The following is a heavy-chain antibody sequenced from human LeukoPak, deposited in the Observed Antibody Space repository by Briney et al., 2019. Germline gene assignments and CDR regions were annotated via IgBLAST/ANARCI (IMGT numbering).Heavy chain of an antibody. CDR2: ISNRSSDI. Sequence: GGSLRLSCTASRVTFSGYTMNWVRQAPGKGLEWVSSISNRSSDIYYAASVKGRFTISRDNARNSLYLQMSSLRAEDTAVYYCARALYYDILTDYQTHTYYFDYWGQGTLVTVSS. V-gene: IGHV3-21*01. D-gene: IGHD3-9*01. CDR1: RVTFSGYT. J-gene: IGHJ4*02. CDR3: ARALYYDILTDYQTHTYYFDY.